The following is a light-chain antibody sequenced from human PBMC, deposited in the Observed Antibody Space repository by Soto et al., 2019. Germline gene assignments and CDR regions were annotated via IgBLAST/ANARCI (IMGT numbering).Light chain of an antibody. J-gene: IGLJ3*02. CDR3: SVWEDNVDGWV. Sequence: QSVLTQPPSASGTPGQKVTISCSGSSSNIGSNFVYWYQQLPGTAPKLLIYKDNQRPSGVPDRFSGSKSGTSVSLAISGLRPEDEADYYCSVWEDNVDGWVFGGGTKLTV. V-gene: IGLV1-47*01. CDR2: KDN. CDR1: SSNIGSNF.